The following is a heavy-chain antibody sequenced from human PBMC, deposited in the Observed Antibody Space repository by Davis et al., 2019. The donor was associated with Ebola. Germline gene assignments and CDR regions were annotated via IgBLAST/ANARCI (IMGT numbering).Heavy chain of an antibody. CDR3: AISWGPMVVY. V-gene: IGHV4-61*09. CDR1: GGSISSGTYY. CDR2: IYTSGST. D-gene: IGHD4/OR15-4a*01. Sequence: PSETLSLTCTVSGGSISSGTYYWSWIRQPAGKGLEWIGHIYTSGSTNYNPSLQSRVTMSVDTSKNQFSLKVTSVTAADTAIYYCAISWGPMVVYWGQGTLVTVSS. J-gene: IGHJ4*02.